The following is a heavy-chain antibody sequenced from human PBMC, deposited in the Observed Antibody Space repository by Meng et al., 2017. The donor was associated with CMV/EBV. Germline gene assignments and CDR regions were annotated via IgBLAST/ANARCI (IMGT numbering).Heavy chain of an antibody. CDR2: ISWNSGSI. CDR3: AKDISSVYKPYYYYGMDV. CDR1: GFTFDDYA. D-gene: IGHD1-14*01. J-gene: IGHJ6*02. V-gene: IGHV3-9*01. Sequence: LSLTCAASGFTFDDYAMYWVRQAPGKGLEWVSGISWNSGSIGYADSVKGRFTISRDNAKNSLYLQMNSLRAEDTALYYCAKDISSVYKPYYYYGMDVWGQGTTVTVSS.